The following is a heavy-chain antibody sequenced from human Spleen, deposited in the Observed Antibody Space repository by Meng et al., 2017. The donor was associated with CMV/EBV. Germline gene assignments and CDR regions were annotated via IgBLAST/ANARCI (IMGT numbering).Heavy chain of an antibody. CDR2: ISAYNGNT. J-gene: IGHJ4*02. D-gene: IGHD2-2*02. CDR1: YG. Sequence: YGISWGRQAPGQGLEWMGWISAYNGNTNYAQKLQGRVTMTTDTSTSTAYMELRSLRSDDTAVYYCARSTLGDIVVVPAAIENYFDYWGQGTLVTVSS. CDR3: ARSTLGDIVVVPAAIENYFDY. V-gene: IGHV1-18*01.